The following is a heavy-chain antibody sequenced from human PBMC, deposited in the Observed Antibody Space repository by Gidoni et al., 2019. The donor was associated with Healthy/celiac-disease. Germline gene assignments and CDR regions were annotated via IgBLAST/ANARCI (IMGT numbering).Heavy chain of an antibody. CDR1: GFTFSNAW. J-gene: IGHJ6*02. D-gene: IGHD3-3*01. Sequence: EVQLVESGGGLVKPGGSLRLSCAASGFTFSNAWMSWVRQAPGKGLEWVGRIKSKTDGGTTDYAAPVKGRFTISRDDSKNTLYLQMNSLKTEDTAVYYCTTGTSGHYDFWSGYQYYYYYGMDVWGQGTTVTVSS. V-gene: IGHV3-15*01. CDR3: TTGTSGHYDFWSGYQYYYYYGMDV. CDR2: IKSKTDGGTT.